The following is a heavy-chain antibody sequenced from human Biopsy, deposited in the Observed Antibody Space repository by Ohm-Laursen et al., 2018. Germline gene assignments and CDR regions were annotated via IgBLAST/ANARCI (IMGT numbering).Heavy chain of an antibody. D-gene: IGHD2-21*01. CDR3: VKAYSAIYWFDP. V-gene: IGHV3-21*05. Sequence: SLRLSCAASGFTFSSHAMTWVRQAPGKGLEWVSYITSSSTYINYVDSVKGRFTISRDNSKNTLFLQMDSLRADDTAVYYCVKAYSAIYWFDPWGQGTLVTISS. CDR1: GFTFSSHA. J-gene: IGHJ5*02. CDR2: ITSSSTYI.